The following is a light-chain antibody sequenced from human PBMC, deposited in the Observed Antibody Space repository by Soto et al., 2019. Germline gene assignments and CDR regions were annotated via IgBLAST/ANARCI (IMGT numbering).Light chain of an antibody. J-gene: IGKJ4*01. V-gene: IGKV4-1*01. CDR2: WAS. Sequence: DIVMTQSPDSLAVSLGERATINCKSSQSVLYSSNNKNYLAWYQQKPGQPPKLLIYWASTRESGVPDRFSGSGSGTDFPLTISSLQAEDVAVYYCQQNYSPPLTFGGGTKVEIK. CDR3: QQNYSPPLT. CDR1: QSVLYSSNNKNY.